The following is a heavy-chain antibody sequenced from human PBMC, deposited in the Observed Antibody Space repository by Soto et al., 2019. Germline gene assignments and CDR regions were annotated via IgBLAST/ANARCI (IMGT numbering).Heavy chain of an antibody. CDR1: GGSISSCGYY. Sequence: SETLSLTCTVSGGSISSCGYYWSWIRQHPGKGLEWIGYSYYSGSTYYNPSLKSRVTISVDTSKNQFSLKLSSVTAADTAVYYCARDVVVMGGGYYYYGMDVWGQGTTVTVSS. CDR3: ARDVVVMGGGYYYYGMDV. CDR2: SYYSGST. D-gene: IGHD3-22*01. V-gene: IGHV4-31*03. J-gene: IGHJ6*02.